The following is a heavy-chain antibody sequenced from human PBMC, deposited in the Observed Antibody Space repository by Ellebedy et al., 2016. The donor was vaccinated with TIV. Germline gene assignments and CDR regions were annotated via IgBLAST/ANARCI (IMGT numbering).Heavy chain of an antibody. CDR1: GGSFTDYY. CDR3: VRWESAGPRDY. CDR2: INHNGST. D-gene: IGHD6-13*01. V-gene: IGHV4-34*01. Sequence: MPSETLSLTCAVYGGSFTDYYWTWIRQPPGKGLGWMGAINHNGSTSYDPSLKSRVTMSVDTSKNQFPLKLKSVTAADTAVYYCVRWESAGPRDYWGQGTLLTVSS. J-gene: IGHJ4*02.